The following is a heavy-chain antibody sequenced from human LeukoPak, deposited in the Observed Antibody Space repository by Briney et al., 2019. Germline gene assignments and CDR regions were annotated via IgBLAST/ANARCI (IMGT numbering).Heavy chain of an antibody. J-gene: IGHJ4*02. CDR1: GGSTSSYY. CDR3: AIHRSSSSFYFDY. Sequence: PESLSLTRTDSGGSTSSYYRSWIPQPPGKGLERIGYIYSSGSTNYNPSLKSRVTISVDTSKNQFSLKLSSVTAADTAVYYCAIHRSSSSFYFDYWGQGTLITVSS. CDR2: IYSSGST. V-gene: IGHV4-4*09. D-gene: IGHD6-6*01.